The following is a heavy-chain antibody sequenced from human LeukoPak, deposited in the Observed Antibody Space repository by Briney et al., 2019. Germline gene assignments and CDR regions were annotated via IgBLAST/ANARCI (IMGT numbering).Heavy chain of an antibody. D-gene: IGHD2-2*01. CDR1: GFTFSSYA. V-gene: IGHV3-30-3*01. Sequence: GGSLRLSCAASGFTFSSYAMHWVRQAPGKGLEWVAVISYDGSNKYYADSVKGRFTISRDNSKNTLYLQMNSLRAEDTAVYYCARDPGYIAVVPAAADYWGQGTLVTVSS. CDR3: ARDPGYIAVVPAAADY. J-gene: IGHJ4*02. CDR2: ISYDGSNK.